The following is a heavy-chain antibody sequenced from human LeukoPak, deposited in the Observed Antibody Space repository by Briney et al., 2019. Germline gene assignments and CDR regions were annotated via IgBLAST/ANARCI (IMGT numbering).Heavy chain of an antibody. V-gene: IGHV4-59*01. D-gene: IGHD4-17*01. CDR3: ATRGHYGDYVYDY. CDR1: GDSISGFY. Sequence: SETLSLTCTVSGDSISGFYWSWIRQPPGKGLEWIGYIYYSGSTNYNPSLKSRVTISVDTSKNQFSLKLSSVTAADTAVYYCATRGHYGDYVYDYWGQGTLVTVSS. J-gene: IGHJ4*02. CDR2: IYYSGST.